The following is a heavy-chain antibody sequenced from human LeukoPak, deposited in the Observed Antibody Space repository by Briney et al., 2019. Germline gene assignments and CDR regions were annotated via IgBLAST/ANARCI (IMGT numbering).Heavy chain of an antibody. V-gene: IGHV1-69*13. CDR2: IIPIFGTA. D-gene: IGHD3-16*01. CDR1: GGTFSSYA. Sequence: GATVKVSCKASGGTFSSYAISWVRQAPGQGLEWMGGIIPIFGTANYAQKFQGRVTITADESTSTAYMELSSLRSEDTVVYYCARDLGPGRAFDIWGQGTMVTVSS. J-gene: IGHJ3*02. CDR3: ARDLGPGRAFDI.